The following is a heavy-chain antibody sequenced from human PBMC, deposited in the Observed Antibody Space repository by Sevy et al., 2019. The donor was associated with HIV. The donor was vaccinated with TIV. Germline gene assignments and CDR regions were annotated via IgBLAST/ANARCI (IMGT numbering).Heavy chain of an antibody. V-gene: IGHV1-8*01. D-gene: IGHD6-13*01. J-gene: IGHJ6*02. CDR2: MNPNSGNT. CDR3: ASRRIAAAGTSYYYYGMDV. Sequence: ASVKVSCKASGYTFTSYDINWVRQATGQGLEWMGWMNPNSGNTGYAQKLQGRVTMTRNTSISTAYMELSSLRSEDTAVYYCASRRIAAAGTSYYYYGMDVWGQGTTVTVSS. CDR1: GYTFTSYD.